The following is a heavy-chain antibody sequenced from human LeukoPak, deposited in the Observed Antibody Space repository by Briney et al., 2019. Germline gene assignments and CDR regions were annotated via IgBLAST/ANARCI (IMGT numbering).Heavy chain of an antibody. CDR3: AAGTSNYFDY. V-gene: IGHV3-30*02. CDR1: GFTFSSYG. D-gene: IGHD2-2*01. J-gene: IGHJ4*02. CDR2: IGYDGSSK. Sequence: GGSLRLSCAASGFTFSSYGMHWVRQAPGKGLEWVAFIGYDGSSKYYADSVKGRFTIARDNSKNTLYLQMSSLRAEDTTVYYCAAGTSNYFDYWGQGTLVTVSS.